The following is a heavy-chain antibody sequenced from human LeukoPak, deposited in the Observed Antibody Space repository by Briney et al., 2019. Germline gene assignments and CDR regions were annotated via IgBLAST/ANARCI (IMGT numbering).Heavy chain of an antibody. J-gene: IGHJ6*02. V-gene: IGHV3-43*02. CDR2: IKADGSGT. Sequence: GGFLRLSCAASGFTFSSYAMSWGRQAPGKGLELVSVIKADGSGTFCAYSVRGRFPTSRDNSKTSLYLQMNSLTSEDTALYYCGTWAFFHNLDVWGQGTTVIVSS. CDR1: GFTFSSYA. CDR3: GTWAFFHNLDV. D-gene: IGHD5-24*01.